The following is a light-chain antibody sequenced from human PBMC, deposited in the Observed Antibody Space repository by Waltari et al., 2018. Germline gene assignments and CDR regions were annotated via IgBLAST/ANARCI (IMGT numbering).Light chain of an antibody. CDR1: QRVRTN. Sequence: EIVMTQSPVTLSVSPGERAALPCRSSQRVRTNLAWYQQRPGQTPRLLIYGASTRAAEIPARFSGSGSGTEFTLTISSLQSEDFAVYYCQQYNDWPYTFGQGTKLEI. J-gene: IGKJ2*01. V-gene: IGKV3-15*01. CDR2: GAS. CDR3: QQYNDWPYT.